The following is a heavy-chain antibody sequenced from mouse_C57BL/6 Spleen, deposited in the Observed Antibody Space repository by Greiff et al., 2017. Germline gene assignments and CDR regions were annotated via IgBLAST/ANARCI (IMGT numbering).Heavy chain of an antibody. V-gene: IGHV3-1*01. CDR1: GYSITSGYD. J-gene: IGHJ1*03. D-gene: IGHD1-1*02. CDR3: ARDRYGPHWYFDV. CDR2: ISYNGST. Sequence: DVKLQESGPGMVKPSPSLSLTCTVTGYSITSGYDWHWIRHFPGNKLEWMGYISYNGSTNYNPSLKSRISITPDTSKNHSFLKLTSVTTEDTATYNCARDRYGPHWYFDVWGTGTTVTVSS.